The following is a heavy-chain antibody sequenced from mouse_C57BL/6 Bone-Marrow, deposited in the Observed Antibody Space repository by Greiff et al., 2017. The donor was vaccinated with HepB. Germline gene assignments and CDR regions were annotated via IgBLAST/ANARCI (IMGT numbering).Heavy chain of an antibody. D-gene: IGHD1-1*01. CDR2: IDPSDSYT. V-gene: IGHV1-50*01. CDR1: GYTFTSYW. J-gene: IGHJ2*01. Sequence: QVQLQQPGAELVKPGASVKLPCKASGYTFTSYWMQWVKQRPGQGLEWIGEIDPSDSYTNYNQKFKGKATLTVDTSSSTAYMQLSSLTSEDSAVYYCYYGSSYYWGQGTTLTVSS. CDR3: YYGSSYY.